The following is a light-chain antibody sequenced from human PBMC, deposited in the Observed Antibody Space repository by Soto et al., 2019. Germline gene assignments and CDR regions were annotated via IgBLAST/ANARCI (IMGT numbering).Light chain of an antibody. V-gene: IGKV3-20*01. CDR1: QSVSSSY. Sequence: EIVLPQSRGPLSLSPVERAPFSSRASQSVSSSYLAWYQQKPGQAPRLLIYGASSRATGIPDRFSGSGSGTDFTLTISSLQPDDFATYYCQHYNSYSEAFGQGTKVDIK. CDR2: GAS. CDR3: QHYNSYSEA. J-gene: IGKJ1*01.